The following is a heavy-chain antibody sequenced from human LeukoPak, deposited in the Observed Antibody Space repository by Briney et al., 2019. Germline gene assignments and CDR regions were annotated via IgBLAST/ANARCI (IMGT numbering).Heavy chain of an antibody. CDR3: TTDGLAYCGGDCYSGFDY. CDR1: GFTFSNAW. CDR2: IKRKTDGGTT. V-gene: IGHV3-15*01. D-gene: IGHD2-21*02. Sequence: GGSLRLSCAASGFTFSNAWMSWVRQAPGKGLEWVGRIKRKTDGGTTDYAAPVKGRFTISRDDSKNTLYLQMNSLKTEDTAVYYCTTDGLAYCGGDCYSGFDYWGQGTLVTVSS. J-gene: IGHJ4*02.